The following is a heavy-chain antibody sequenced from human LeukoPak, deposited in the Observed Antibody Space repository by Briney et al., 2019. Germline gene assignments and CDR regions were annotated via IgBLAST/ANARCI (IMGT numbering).Heavy chain of an antibody. CDR3: ARSSGSYLPFHY. J-gene: IGHJ4*02. V-gene: IGHV4-59*01. CDR2: IYYSGST. D-gene: IGHD1-26*01. CDR1: GGSISGYY. Sequence: SETLSLTCTVSGGSISGYYWSWIRQPPGKGLEWIGYIYYSGSTNYNPSLKSRVTISVDTSKNQFSLKLSSVTAADTAVYYCARSSGSYLPFHYWGQGTLVTVSS.